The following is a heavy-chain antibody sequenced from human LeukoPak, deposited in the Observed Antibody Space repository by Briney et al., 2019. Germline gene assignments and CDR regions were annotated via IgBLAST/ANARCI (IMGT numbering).Heavy chain of an antibody. CDR2: IIPIFGTA. D-gene: IGHD2-2*03. CDR1: GGTFSSYA. V-gene: IGHV1-69*01. Sequence: SVKVSFKASGGTFSSYAISWVRQAPGQGLEWMGGIIPIFGTANYAQNFQGRVTITADESTSTAYMELSSLRSEDTAVYYCARGGYCSSTSCYHYYYYYYMDVWGKGTTVTVSS. CDR3: ARGGYCSSTSCYHYYYYYYMDV. J-gene: IGHJ6*03.